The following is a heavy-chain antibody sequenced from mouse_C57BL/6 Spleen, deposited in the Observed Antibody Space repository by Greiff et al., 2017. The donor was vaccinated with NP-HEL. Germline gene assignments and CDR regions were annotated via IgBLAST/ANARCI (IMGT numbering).Heavy chain of an antibody. Sequence: QVQLQQSGAELVKPGASVKLSCKASGYTFTSYWMHWVKQRPGQGLEWIGMIHPNSGSTNYNEKFKSKATLTVDKSSSTAYMQLSSLTSEDSAVYYCANMVTTGHFDYWGQGTPLIVSS. D-gene: IGHD2-2*01. V-gene: IGHV1-64*01. J-gene: IGHJ2*01. CDR3: ANMVTTGHFDY. CDR1: GYTFTSYW. CDR2: IHPNSGST.